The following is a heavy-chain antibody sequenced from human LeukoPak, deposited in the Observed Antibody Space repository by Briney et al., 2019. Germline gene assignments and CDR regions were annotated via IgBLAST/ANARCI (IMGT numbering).Heavy chain of an antibody. D-gene: IGHD3-10*01. J-gene: IGHJ6*02. V-gene: IGHV1-18*01. CDR1: GYTFTSYG. CDR2: ISAYNGNT. Sequence: ASVKVSCKASGYTFTSYGISWVRQAPGQGLEWMGWISAYNGNTNYAQKLQGRVTMTTDTSTSTAHMELRSLRSDDTAVYYCARDSFDMVRGVIIREGMDVWGQGTTVTVSS. CDR3: ARDSFDMVRGVIIREGMDV.